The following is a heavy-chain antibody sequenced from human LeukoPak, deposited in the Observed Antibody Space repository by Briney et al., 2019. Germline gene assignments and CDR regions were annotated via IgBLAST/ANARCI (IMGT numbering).Heavy chain of an antibody. J-gene: IGHJ4*02. CDR1: GFTFSNYV. CDR2: ISGSGDST. CDR3: AKMRWLQYYYFDS. Sequence: GGSLRLSCAASGFTFSNYVMSWVRQAPGKGLEWVSDISGSGDSTFYADSVKGRFTTSRDNSKNTLYLQMNSLRAEDTAVYYCAKMRWLQYYYFDSWGQGTLVTVSS. V-gene: IGHV3-23*01. D-gene: IGHD5-24*01.